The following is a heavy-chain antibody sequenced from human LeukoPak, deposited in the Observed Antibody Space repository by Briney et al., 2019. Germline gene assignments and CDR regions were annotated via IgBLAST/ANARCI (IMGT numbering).Heavy chain of an antibody. V-gene: IGHV3-23*01. CDR2: ISGSGGST. D-gene: IGHD2-2*01. CDR3: AKKGDIVVVPAALIDY. J-gene: IGHJ4*02. CDR1: GFTFSSYA. Sequence: KPGGSLRLSCAASGFTFSSYAMSWVRQAPGKGLEWVSAISGSGGSTYYADSVKGRFTISRDNSKNTLYLQMNSLRAEDTAVYYCAKKGDIVVVPAALIDYWGQGTLVTVSS.